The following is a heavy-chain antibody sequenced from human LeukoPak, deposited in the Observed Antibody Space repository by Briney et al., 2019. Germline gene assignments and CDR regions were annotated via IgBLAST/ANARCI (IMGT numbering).Heavy chain of an antibody. CDR3: ARAIAAAARGWFDP. Sequence: ASVKVSCKASGYTFTGYYMHWVRQAPGQGLEGMGWINPNSGGTNYAQKFQRRVTMTRDTSISTAYMELSRLRSDDTAVYYCARAIAAAARGWFDPWGQGTLVTVSS. CDR1: GYTFTGYY. J-gene: IGHJ5*02. V-gene: IGHV1-2*02. D-gene: IGHD6-13*01. CDR2: INPNSGGT.